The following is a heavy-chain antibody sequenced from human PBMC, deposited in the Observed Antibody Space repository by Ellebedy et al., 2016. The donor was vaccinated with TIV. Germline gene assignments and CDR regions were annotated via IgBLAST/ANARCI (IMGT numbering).Heavy chain of an antibody. V-gene: IGHV4-34*01. CDR3: ARYFCSTTTCYHFDL. Sequence: SETLSLTCAVYGGSFSGYYWSWIRQPPGKGLEWIGEINHSGSTNYNPSLKSRVTISVDTSKNQFSLKLSSVTAADTAVYYCARYFCSTTTCYHFDLWGRGTLVTVSS. D-gene: IGHD2-2*01. CDR1: GGSFSGYY. CDR2: INHSGST. J-gene: IGHJ2*01.